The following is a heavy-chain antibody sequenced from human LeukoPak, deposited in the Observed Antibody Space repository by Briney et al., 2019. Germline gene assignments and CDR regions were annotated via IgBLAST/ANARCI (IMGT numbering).Heavy chain of an antibody. CDR2: ISAYNGNT. J-gene: IGHJ5*02. V-gene: IGHV1-18*04. Sequence: WASVKVSCKASGYTFTGYYMHWVRQAPGQGLEWMGWISAYNGNTNYAQKFQGRIAMTTDTSTNTAYMDLRSLRSDDTAFYYCAREGADDHGRLLWFDPWGQGTLVTVSS. CDR3: AREGADDHGRLLWFDP. D-gene: IGHD4-17*01. CDR1: GYTFTGYY.